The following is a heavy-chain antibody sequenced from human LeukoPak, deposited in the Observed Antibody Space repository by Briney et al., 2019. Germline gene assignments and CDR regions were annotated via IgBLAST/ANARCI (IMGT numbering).Heavy chain of an antibody. CDR1: GFAFSNYW. J-gene: IGHJ4*02. CDR3: ASYGRPYSSSSCFDY. D-gene: IGHD6-6*01. V-gene: IGHV3-7*01. CDR2: IKGDGSEK. Sequence: PGGSLRLSCAASGFAFSNYWMSWVRRAPGKGLEWVANIKGDGSEKYYVDSVKGRFTISRDNAKNTLYLQMNSLRADDTAVYYCASYGRPYSSSSCFDYWGQGTLVTVSS.